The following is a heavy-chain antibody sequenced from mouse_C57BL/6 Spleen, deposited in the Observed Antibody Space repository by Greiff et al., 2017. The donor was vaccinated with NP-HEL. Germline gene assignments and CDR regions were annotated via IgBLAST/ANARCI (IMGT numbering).Heavy chain of an antibody. CDR1: GYTFTSYW. V-gene: IGHV1-55*01. CDR2: IYPGSGST. Sequence: QVQLQQPGAELVKPGASVKMSCKASGYTFTSYWITWVKQRPGQGLEWIGDIYPGSGSTNYNEKFKSKATLTVDTSSSTACMQLSSLTSEDSAVYYCARERDYYGSLDYWGQGTTLTVSS. CDR3: ARERDYYGSLDY. J-gene: IGHJ2*01. D-gene: IGHD1-1*01.